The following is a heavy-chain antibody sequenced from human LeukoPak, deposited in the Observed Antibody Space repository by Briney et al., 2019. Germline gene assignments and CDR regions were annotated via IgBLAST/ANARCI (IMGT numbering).Heavy chain of an antibody. CDR2: IWYDGSNR. V-gene: IGHV3-33*01. CDR3: ATDRNSGKYYDY. J-gene: IGHJ4*02. CDR1: GFTFSSYG. D-gene: IGHD1-26*01. Sequence: GGSLRLSCAASGFTFSSYGMHWVRHAPGKGLEWVAVIWYDGSNRYYVDSVKGRFTVSRDNAKNTLYLQMNSLRAEDTAVYYCATDRNSGKYYDYWGQGTLVTVSS.